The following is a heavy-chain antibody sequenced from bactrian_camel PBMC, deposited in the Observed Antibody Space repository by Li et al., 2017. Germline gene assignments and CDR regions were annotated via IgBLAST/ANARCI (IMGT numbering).Heavy chain of an antibody. D-gene: IGHD7*01. J-gene: IGHJ4*01. CDR2: IASDGST. CDR3: AADPVGRSRVVPYLSESRYNY. CDR1: GYTYSAHC. Sequence: HVQLVESGGGSVQAGGSLRLSCAFSGYTYSAHCMGWFRQAPGKEREGVAAIASDGSTRYADSVKGLFTISQDNAKNTVYLQMNSLKPEDTAMYYCAADPVGRSRVVPYLSESRYNYWGQGTQVTVS. V-gene: IGHV3S53*01.